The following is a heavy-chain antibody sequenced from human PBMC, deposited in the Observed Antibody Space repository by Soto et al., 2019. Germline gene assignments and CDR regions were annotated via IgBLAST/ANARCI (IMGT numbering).Heavy chain of an antibody. Sequence: QVQLVQSGAEVKKPGSSVKVSCKASGDTFSSYAINWVRQAPGQGLEWMGGIIPMFGTANYAQKFKGRVTITAGESTSTGYMEPSTLRPENTAVYYCARMRPAHYYESSGYYSPLDSWGQGTRVTFSS. D-gene: IGHD3-22*01. CDR3: ARMRPAHYYESSGYYSPLDS. CDR2: IIPMFGTA. J-gene: IGHJ4*02. V-gene: IGHV1-69*01. CDR1: GDTFSSYA.